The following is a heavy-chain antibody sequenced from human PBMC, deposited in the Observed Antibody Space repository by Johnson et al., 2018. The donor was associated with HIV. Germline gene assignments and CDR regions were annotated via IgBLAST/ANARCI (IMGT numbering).Heavy chain of an antibody. CDR1: GFTFSSYW. Sequence: VQLVESGGGLVQPGGSLRLSCAASGFTFSSYWMSWVRQAPGKGLEWVANIKQDGSEKYYVDSLKGRFTISRDNAKNSLYLQMNSLRAEDTAVYYCAKVGGTTILRDAFDIWGQGTMVTVSS. CDR2: IKQDGSEK. D-gene: IGHD1-26*01. CDR3: AKVGGTTILRDAFDI. J-gene: IGHJ3*02. V-gene: IGHV3-7*02.